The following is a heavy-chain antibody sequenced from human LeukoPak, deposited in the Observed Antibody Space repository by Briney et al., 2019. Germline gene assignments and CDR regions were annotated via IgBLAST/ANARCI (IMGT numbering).Heavy chain of an antibody. V-gene: IGHV3-74*01. Sequence: PGGSLRLSCAASGFTFSSYWMHWVRQAPGKGLVWVSHINSDGSSTSYADSVKGRFTISRDNAKNTLYLQMNSLRAEDTAVYYCARRAGGYSYGSPDYYYYYMDVWGKGTTVTVSS. J-gene: IGHJ6*03. CDR1: GFTFSSYW. CDR2: INSDGSST. CDR3: ARRAGGYSYGSPDYYYYYMDV. D-gene: IGHD5-18*01.